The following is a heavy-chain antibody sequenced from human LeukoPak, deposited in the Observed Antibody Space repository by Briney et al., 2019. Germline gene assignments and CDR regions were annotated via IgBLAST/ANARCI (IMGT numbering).Heavy chain of an antibody. CDR1: GSTVSNNY. D-gene: IGHD3-16*01. CDR2: IYSGDST. CDR3: AGALGDAFDI. Sequence: SGGSLRLSCVASGSTVSNNYVCSFSQAPGKGLEWVSVIYSGDSTFYADSVKGRFTISRDNSKNTLYLQMNSLRAEDTAVYYCAGALGDAFDIWGQGTMVTVSS. J-gene: IGHJ3*02. V-gene: IGHV3-53*01.